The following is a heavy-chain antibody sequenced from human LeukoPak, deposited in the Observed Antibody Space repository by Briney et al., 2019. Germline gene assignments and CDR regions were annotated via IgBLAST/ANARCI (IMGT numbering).Heavy chain of an antibody. V-gene: IGHV1-18*01. CDR1: GYTFTSYG. D-gene: IGHD4-17*01. Sequence: ASVKVSCKASGYTFTSYGISWVRQAPEQGLEWMGWISAYNGNTNYAQKLQGRVTMTTDTSTSTAYMELRSLRSDDTAVYYCARDPFPFDYGDYFDYWGQGTLVTVSS. J-gene: IGHJ4*02. CDR3: ARDPFPFDYGDYFDY. CDR2: ISAYNGNT.